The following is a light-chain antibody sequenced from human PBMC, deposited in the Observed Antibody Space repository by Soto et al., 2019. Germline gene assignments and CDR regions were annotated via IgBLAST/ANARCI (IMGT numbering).Light chain of an antibody. J-gene: IGKJ4*01. V-gene: IGKV1-9*01. CDR2: DAS. CDR1: QGISTF. CDR3: QQVNNYPLT. Sequence: DIQLTQSPSFISASVGDRVTITCRASQGISTFLAWYQQHPGTAPKRLIYDASNLQSGVPSRFSGSGSGTEFTLTISSLQPEDFATYYCQQVNNYPLTFGGGTKVDIK.